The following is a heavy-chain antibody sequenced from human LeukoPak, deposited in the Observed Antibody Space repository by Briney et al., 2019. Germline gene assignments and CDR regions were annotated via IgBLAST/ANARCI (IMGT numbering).Heavy chain of an antibody. CDR2: IYNDGTT. CDR1: GLIVSNNY. V-gene: IGHV3-66*02. Sequence: GGSLRPPFAAPGLIVSNNYMGWARQAPGKGLQWVSVIYNDGTTYYADSLRGRFTISTDNTKNTLYLQIERPRHTGTALYNCARDFPSGIFGPQYYRDVGGKETTLTVSS. CDR3: ARDFPSGIFGPQYYRDV. J-gene: IGHJ6*03. D-gene: IGHD3/OR15-3a*01.